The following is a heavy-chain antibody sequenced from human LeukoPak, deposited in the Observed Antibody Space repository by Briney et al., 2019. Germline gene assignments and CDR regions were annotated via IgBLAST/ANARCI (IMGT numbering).Heavy chain of an antibody. D-gene: IGHD3-3*01. J-gene: IGHJ6*02. CDR2: INPNSGGT. CDR1: GYTFTDYY. CDR3: ARGNVGYDFWSGYYTHTYYYYYGMDV. V-gene: IGHV1-2*06. Sequence: ASVKVSCRASGYTFTDYYVHWVRQAPGQGLEWMGRINPNSGGTNFAQKFQGRVTMARDTSISTAYMELSSLRSEDTAVYYCARGNVGYDFWSGYYTHTYYYYYGMDVWGQGTTVTVSS.